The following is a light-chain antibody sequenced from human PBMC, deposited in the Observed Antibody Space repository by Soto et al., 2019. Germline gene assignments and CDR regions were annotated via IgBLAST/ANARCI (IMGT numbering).Light chain of an antibody. CDR2: GAS. CDR1: QSFSSSY. V-gene: IGKV3-20*01. J-gene: IGKJ1*01. Sequence: IVLTQSPGTLSLSPGERATLSCRASQSFSSSYLAWYQQKPGQAPRLLIYGASSRATGIPDRFSGSGSGTDFTLTITRLEPEDFGVYYCQQYGSSRTLGQGTKVNIK. CDR3: QQYGSSRT.